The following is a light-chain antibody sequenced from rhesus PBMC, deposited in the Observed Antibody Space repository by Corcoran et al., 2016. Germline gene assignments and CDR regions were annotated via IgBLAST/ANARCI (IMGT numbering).Light chain of an antibody. Sequence: AALTQPPSVSGSPGQSVTIACTGTSNDVGGYDYVSWYQQHPGTAPKLMIYEVTKRPSGVSDRFSGSKSGNTASLTISGLQAEDEADYYCSSYAGRNSFIFGAGTRLTVL. J-gene: IGLJ1*01. CDR2: EVT. CDR1: SNDVGGYDY. V-gene: IGLV2-23*01. CDR3: SSYAGRNSFI.